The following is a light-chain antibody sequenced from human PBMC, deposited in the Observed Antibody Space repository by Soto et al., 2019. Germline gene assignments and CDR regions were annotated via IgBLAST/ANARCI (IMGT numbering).Light chain of an antibody. CDR3: SSYTTSGTVV. CDR2: EVS. Sequence: QSALTQPASVSGSPGQSITISCTGTSSDVGGYNYVCWYQQHPGKAPKLIIHEVSNRPSGVSHRFSGSKSGNTASLSISGLQAEDEADYYCSSYTTSGTVVFGGGTKVTVL. J-gene: IGLJ2*01. CDR1: SSDVGGYNY. V-gene: IGLV2-14*01.